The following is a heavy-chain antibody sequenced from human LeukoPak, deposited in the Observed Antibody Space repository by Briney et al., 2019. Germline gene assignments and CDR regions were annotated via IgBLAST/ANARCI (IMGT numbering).Heavy chain of an antibody. D-gene: IGHD3-22*01. CDR3: VRGGPDSSAYYCGPFDL. J-gene: IGHJ4*02. CDR1: GLTFTDYA. Sequence: PGRSLRLSCEASGLTFTDYAIHWVRQAPGRGLEWVAVISQDGTNHKYADPAQDRATTDRDNTRKTHILQMFTLGAEDAASYYCVRGGPDSSAYYCGPFDLWGPGALVTVSS. CDR2: ISQDGTNH. V-gene: IGHV3-30*04.